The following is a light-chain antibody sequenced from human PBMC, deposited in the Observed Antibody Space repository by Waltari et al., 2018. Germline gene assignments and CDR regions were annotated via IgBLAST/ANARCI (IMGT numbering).Light chain of an antibody. V-gene: IGKV3-11*01. CDR2: DAS. CDR3: QQKFT. J-gene: IGKJ3*01. CDR1: QSVTSY. Sequence: EIVLTQSPATLSLSPGERATLSCRASQSVTSYLGWYQQQPGQPPRLLIYDASNRATGTPARFSGSGSGTDFTLTISSLEPEDFAVYYCQQKFTFGPGTKVDIK.